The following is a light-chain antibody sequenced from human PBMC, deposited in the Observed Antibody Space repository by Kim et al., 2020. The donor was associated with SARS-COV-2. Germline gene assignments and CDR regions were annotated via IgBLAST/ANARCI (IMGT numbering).Light chain of an antibody. V-gene: IGKV1-12*01. CDR1: RNINNW. CDR2: TAS. CDR3: QQTSSIPLT. Sequence: ASIGDRVTITCRASRNINNWLALHQQKPGKAPKLLIYTASDLQAGVPSRFSGSGSGTDFTLTINSLQPGDFATYYCQQTSSIPLTFGEGTKVDIK. J-gene: IGKJ4*01.